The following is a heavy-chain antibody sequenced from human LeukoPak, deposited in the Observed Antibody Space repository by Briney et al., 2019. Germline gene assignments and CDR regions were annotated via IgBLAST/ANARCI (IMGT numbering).Heavy chain of an antibody. CDR1: GFTFSTYG. CDR3: IGTGSSGDIDY. CDR2: MRYDGTNT. Sequence: GGSLRVSCAASGFTFSTYGMHWVRRAPGKGLEWLIFMRYDGTNTYYADSVKARFTISRDTSKNTLYLQMNSLRAEDTAVYYCIGTGSSGDIDYWGQGTLFTVSS. V-gene: IGHV3-30*02. J-gene: IGHJ4*02. D-gene: IGHD3-22*01.